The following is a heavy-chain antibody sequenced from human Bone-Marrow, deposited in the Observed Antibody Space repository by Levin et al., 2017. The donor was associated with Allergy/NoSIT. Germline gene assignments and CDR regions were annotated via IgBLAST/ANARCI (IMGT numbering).Heavy chain of an antibody. CDR1: GGTFSSYA. V-gene: IGHV1-69*06. Sequence: KISCKASGGTFSSYAISWVRQAPGQGLEWMGGIIPIFGTANYAQKFQGRVTITADKSTSTAYMELSSLRSEDTAVYYCARVTHCSGGSCYKYWYFDLWGRGTLVTVSS. D-gene: IGHD2-15*01. J-gene: IGHJ2*01. CDR3: ARVTHCSGGSCYKYWYFDL. CDR2: IIPIFGTA.